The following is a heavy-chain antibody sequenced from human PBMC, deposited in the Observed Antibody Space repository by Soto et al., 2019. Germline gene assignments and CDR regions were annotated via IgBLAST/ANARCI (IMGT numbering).Heavy chain of an antibody. D-gene: IGHD3-22*01. J-gene: IGHJ4*02. CDR2: IIPIFGTA. Sequence: QVQLVQSGAEVKKPGSSVKVSCKASGGTFSSYAISWVRQAPGQGLEWMGGIIPIFGTANYAQKFQGRVTITADKSTSTAYMELSSLRYEDTAVYYCARDRYYYDSSGQGYDFDYWGQGTMVTVSS. CDR3: ARDRYYYDSSGQGYDFDY. V-gene: IGHV1-69*06. CDR1: GGTFSSYA.